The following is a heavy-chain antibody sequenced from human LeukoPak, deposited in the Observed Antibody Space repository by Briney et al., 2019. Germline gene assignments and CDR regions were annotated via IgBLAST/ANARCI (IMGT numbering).Heavy chain of an antibody. Sequence: SETLSLTCAVYGGSFSGYYWSWIRQPPGKGLEWIGEINHSGSTYYNPSLKSRVTISVDTSKNQFSLKLSSVTAADTAVYYCATFDMNYDILTWGQGTLVTVSS. D-gene: IGHD3-9*01. CDR1: GGSFSGYY. V-gene: IGHV4-34*09. J-gene: IGHJ5*02. CDR3: ATFDMNYDILT. CDR2: INHSGST.